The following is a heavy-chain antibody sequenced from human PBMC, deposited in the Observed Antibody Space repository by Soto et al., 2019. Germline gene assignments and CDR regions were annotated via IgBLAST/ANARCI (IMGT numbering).Heavy chain of an antibody. Sequence: SETLSLACVVSGASITTSYYAWNWILQPPGSGLEGFGSAYLSGATHCMPSLKNRLTMSLDKSKNQFSLDLTYVTAADTAVYYCVRERTIFGVAPGGGVDVWGQGTTVTVSS. J-gene: IGHJ6*02. V-gene: IGHV4-30-2*01. CDR3: VRERTIFGVAPGGGVDV. CDR2: AYLSGAT. CDR1: GASITTSYYA. D-gene: IGHD3-3*01.